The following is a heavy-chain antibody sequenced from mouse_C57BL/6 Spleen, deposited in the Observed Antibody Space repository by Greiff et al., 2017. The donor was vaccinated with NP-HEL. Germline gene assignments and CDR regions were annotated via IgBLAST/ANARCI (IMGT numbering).Heavy chain of an antibody. V-gene: IGHV1-64*01. CDR3: ARGGDPYFDY. CDR1: GYTFTSYW. Sequence: VQLQQPGAELVKPGASVKLSCKASGYTFTSYWMHWVKQRPGQGLEWIGMIHPSSGSTNYNEKFKSKATLTVDKSSSTAYMQRSSLTSEDSAVYYCARGGDPYFDYWGQGTTLTVSS. CDR2: IHPSSGST. J-gene: IGHJ2*01. D-gene: IGHD3-3*01.